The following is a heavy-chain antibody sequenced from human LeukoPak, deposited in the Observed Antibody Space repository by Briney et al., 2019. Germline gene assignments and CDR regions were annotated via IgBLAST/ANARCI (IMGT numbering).Heavy chain of an antibody. Sequence: SETLSLTCAVYGGSFSGYYWSWIRQPPGKGLEWIGEINHSGSTNYNPSLKSRATISVDTSKNQFSLKLSSVTAADTAVYYCARLYSGSYIYWGQGTLVTVSS. CDR1: GGSFSGYY. D-gene: IGHD1-26*01. J-gene: IGHJ4*02. CDR3: ARLYSGSYIY. V-gene: IGHV4-34*01. CDR2: INHSGST.